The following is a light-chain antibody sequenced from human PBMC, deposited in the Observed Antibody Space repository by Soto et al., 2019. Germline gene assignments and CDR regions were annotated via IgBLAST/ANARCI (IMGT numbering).Light chain of an antibody. V-gene: IGKV3-11*01. CDR1: ESVGTY. CDR3: QQGGNRPPRT. Sequence: EVVLTQSPASLSLSPGESATLSCRASESVGTYLAWYQQRPPQAPRLVIYDTSTRATGIPARFSGSGSGTDFTLTISSLEPEDFAVYYCQQGGNRPPRTFGQGTMVEI. CDR2: DTS. J-gene: IGKJ1*01.